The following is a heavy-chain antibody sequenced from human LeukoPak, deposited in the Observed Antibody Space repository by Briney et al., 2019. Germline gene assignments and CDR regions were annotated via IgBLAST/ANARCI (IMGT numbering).Heavy chain of an antibody. Sequence: GGSLRLSCAASGFTFSSYGMHWVRQAPGKGLEWVAVIWYDGSNKYYADSVKGRFTISRDNSKNTLYLQMNSLRAEDTAVYYCAKEGPAEGGRFDYWGQGTLVTVSS. V-gene: IGHV3-33*06. CDR3: AKEGPAEGGRFDY. CDR1: GFTFSSYG. J-gene: IGHJ4*02. CDR2: IWYDGSNK. D-gene: IGHD2-15*01.